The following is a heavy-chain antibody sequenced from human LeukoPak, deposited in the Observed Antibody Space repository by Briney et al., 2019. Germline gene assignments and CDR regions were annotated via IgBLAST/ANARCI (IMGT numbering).Heavy chain of an antibody. CDR1: GGSLSSFA. J-gene: IGHJ1*01. Sequence: ASVKVSCKASGGSLSSFALNWVRQTPGQGLEWMGGIIPIFGSTNYARKFQVRVTITADESTNTAYMELSSLRSEDTGVYCCARVMVVAGNGGYFLYWGQGTLVTVSS. V-gene: IGHV1-69*13. D-gene: IGHD2-15*01. CDR2: IIPIFGST. CDR3: ARVMVVAGNGGYFLY.